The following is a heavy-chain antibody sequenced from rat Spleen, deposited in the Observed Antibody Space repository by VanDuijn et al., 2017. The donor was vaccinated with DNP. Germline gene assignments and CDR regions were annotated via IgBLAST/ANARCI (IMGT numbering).Heavy chain of an antibody. CDR1: GYSITSNY. D-gene: IGHD1-7*01. V-gene: IGHV3-1*01. CDR3: ARWTRYFDY. CDR2: ISYSGST. J-gene: IGHJ2*01. Sequence: EVQLQESGSGLVKPSQSLSLTCSVTGYSITSNYWGWIRKFPGNKLEYIGHISYSGSTNYNPALKSRLSITRDTSKNQFFLHLTFITTEDTATYYCARWTRYFDYWGQGVMVTVSS.